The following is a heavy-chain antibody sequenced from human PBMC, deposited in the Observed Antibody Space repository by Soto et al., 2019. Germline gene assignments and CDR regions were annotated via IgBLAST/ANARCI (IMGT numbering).Heavy chain of an antibody. J-gene: IGHJ4*02. V-gene: IGHV1-69*08. D-gene: IGHD2-2*02. CDR3: ATERGGGWLYFYFDS. Sequence: QVQLVQSGAEVKKPGSSVKVSCKASGDTFTNYVISWVRQAPGQGLEWMGRIIPILNTANYAQKFQGRVTISADKSTSTAYMELSSLRSEDTAAYYCATERGGGWLYFYFDSWGQGTVVTVSS. CDR2: IIPILNTA. CDR1: GDTFTNYV.